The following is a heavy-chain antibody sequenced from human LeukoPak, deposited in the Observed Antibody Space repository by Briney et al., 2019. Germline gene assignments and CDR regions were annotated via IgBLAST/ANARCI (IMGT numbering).Heavy chain of an antibody. J-gene: IGHJ5*02. CDR2: IYYSGST. D-gene: IGHD3-22*01. CDR3: ARAYYYDSSGYSLGGFDP. Sequence: SETLSLTCTVSGGSISSYYWSWIRQPPGKGLEWIGYIYYSGSTNYNPSLKSRVTISVDTSKNQFPLKLSSVTAADTAVYYCARAYYYDSSGYSLGGFDPWGQGILVTVSS. V-gene: IGHV4-59*01. CDR1: GGSISSYY.